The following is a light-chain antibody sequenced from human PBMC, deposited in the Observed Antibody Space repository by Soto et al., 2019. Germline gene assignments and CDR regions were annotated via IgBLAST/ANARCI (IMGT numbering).Light chain of an antibody. J-gene: IGKJ4*01. CDR1: EGICPY. Sequence: IQLTQPPSSLSASVGDRAALTCRASEGICPYLAWYQEKPGKVPKLLIDTASTLQNGVPSRFSGRGSGTDFTLTISSLQPEDFATYYCLQRKRCPLTFGGGTRVEIK. CDR2: TAS. V-gene: IGKV1-9*01. CDR3: LQRKRCPLT.